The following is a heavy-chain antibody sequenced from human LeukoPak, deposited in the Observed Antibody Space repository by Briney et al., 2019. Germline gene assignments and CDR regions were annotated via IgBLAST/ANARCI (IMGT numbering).Heavy chain of an antibody. CDR3: ARVPTVVVVAAPYFDY. CDR2: IYYSGST. J-gene: IGHJ4*02. CDR1: GGSVSSGSYY. Sequence: SETLSLTCTVSGGSVSSGSYYWSWIPQPPGKGLEWIGYIYYSGSTNYNPSLKSRVTISVDTSKNQFSLKLSSVTAADTAVYYCARVPTVVVVAAPYFDYWGQGTLVTVSS. V-gene: IGHV4-61*01. D-gene: IGHD2-15*01.